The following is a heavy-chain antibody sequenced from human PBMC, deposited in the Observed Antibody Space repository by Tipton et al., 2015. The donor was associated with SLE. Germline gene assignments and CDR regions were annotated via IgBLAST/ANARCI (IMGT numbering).Heavy chain of an antibody. CDR1: GFTFSSYW. CDR2: INSDGRIT. J-gene: IGHJ4*02. Sequence: SLRLSCAASGFTFSSYWMHWVRQAPGKGLVWVSRINSDGRITTYADSVKGRFTISRDNAQNTVYLQMNSLRAEDTAIYYCARSGSLKDYDFWSANSWGQGTLVTVSS. V-gene: IGHV3-74*01. D-gene: IGHD3-3*01. CDR3: ARSGSLKDYDFWSANS.